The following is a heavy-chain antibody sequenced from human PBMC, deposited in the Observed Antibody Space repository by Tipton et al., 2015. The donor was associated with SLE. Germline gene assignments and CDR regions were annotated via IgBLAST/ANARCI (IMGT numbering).Heavy chain of an antibody. V-gene: IGHV1-46*01. Sequence: QLVQSGAEVKKPGSSVKVSCKASRYTFTSYYMHWVRQAPGQGLEWMGIINPSGGSTSYAQKFQGRVTMTRDTSTSTVYMELSSLRSEDTAVYYCARVDTAMVGGDYWGQGTLVTVSS. D-gene: IGHD5-18*01. CDR3: ARVDTAMVGGDY. CDR1: RYTFTSYY. CDR2: INPSGGST. J-gene: IGHJ4*02.